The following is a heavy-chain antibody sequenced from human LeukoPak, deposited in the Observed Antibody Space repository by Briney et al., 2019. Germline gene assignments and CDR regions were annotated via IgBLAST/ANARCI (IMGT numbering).Heavy chain of an antibody. Sequence: ASVKVSCKASEYTFTSYDINWVRQATGQGLGWMGWMNPNSGNTGYAQKFQGRVTMTRNTSISTAYMELSSLRSEDTAVYYCARGQYDSSGYAFDYWGQGTLVTVSS. V-gene: IGHV1-8*01. CDR1: EYTFTSYD. D-gene: IGHD3-22*01. CDR2: MNPNSGNT. CDR3: ARGQYDSSGYAFDY. J-gene: IGHJ4*02.